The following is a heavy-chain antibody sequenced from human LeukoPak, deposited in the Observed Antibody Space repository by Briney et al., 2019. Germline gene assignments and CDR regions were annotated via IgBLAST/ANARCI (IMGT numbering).Heavy chain of an antibody. J-gene: IGHJ3*02. CDR2: ISGISNYI. D-gene: IGHD5-18*01. CDR1: GFTFSSHS. Sequence: KAGGSLRLSCAASGFTFSSHSMNWVRQAPGKGLEWVSYISGISNYIYYADSLKGRFTISRDNAKGSLYLQMNNLRAEDTAVYYCARGSGVDTAMVYDAFDIWGQGTLVTVSS. V-gene: IGHV3-21*01. CDR3: ARGSGVDTAMVYDAFDI.